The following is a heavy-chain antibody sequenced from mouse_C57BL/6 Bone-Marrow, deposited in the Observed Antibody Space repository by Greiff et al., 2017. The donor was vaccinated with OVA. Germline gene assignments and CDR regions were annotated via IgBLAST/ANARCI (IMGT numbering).Heavy chain of an antibody. CDR3: ARYPLWLRTDRYAMDY. CDR1: GFTFSDYY. D-gene: IGHD2-2*01. Sequence: EVKVVESGGGLVQPGGSLKLSCAASGFTFSDYYMYWVRQTPEKRLEWVAYISNGGGSTYYPDTVKGRFTISRDNAKNTLYLQMSRLKSEDTAMYYCARYPLWLRTDRYAMDYWGQGTSVTVSS. J-gene: IGHJ4*01. CDR2: ISNGGGST. V-gene: IGHV5-12*01.